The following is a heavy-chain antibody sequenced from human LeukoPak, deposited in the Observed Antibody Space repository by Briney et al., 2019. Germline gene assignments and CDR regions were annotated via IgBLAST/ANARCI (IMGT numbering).Heavy chain of an antibody. CDR2: IWYDGSNK. J-gene: IGHJ4*02. Sequence: GGSLRLSCAASGFTFDDYGMSWVRQAPGKGLEWVAVIWYDGSNKYYADSVKGRFTISRDNSKNTLYLQMNSLRAEDTAVYYCAKGRDIVVVPAAISYYFDYWGQGTLVTVSS. V-gene: IGHV3-33*06. CDR1: GFTFDDYG. D-gene: IGHD2-2*01. CDR3: AKGRDIVVVPAAISYYFDY.